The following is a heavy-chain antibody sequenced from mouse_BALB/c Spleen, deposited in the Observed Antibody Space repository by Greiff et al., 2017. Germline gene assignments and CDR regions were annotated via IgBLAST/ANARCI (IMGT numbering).Heavy chain of an antibody. D-gene: IGHD2-4*01. CDR2: INSNGGST. J-gene: IGHJ3*01. Sequence: EVKLMESGGGLVQPGGSLKLSCAASGFTFSSYGMSWVRQTPDKRLELVATINSNGGSTYYPDSVKGRFTISRDNAKNTLYLQMSSLKSEDTAMYYCARDSGGLLAYWGQGTLVTVSA. V-gene: IGHV5-6-3*01. CDR1: GFTFSSYG. CDR3: ARDSGGLLAY.